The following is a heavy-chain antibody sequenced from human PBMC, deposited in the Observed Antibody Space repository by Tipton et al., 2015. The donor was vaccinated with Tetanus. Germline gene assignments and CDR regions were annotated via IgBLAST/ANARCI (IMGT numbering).Heavy chain of an antibody. J-gene: IGHJ6*02. CDR1: GYTFTNYY. Sequence: VQLVQSGAEMKKPGASVKVSCTASGYTFTNYYIYWVRQAPGQGLEWMGWIDPNSGGTVYAQKFQGRVTMTRDTSISTAYMELRSLRSDDTAVYYCARDRGDYIYYGMDVWGPGTTVTVS. V-gene: IGHV1-2*02. D-gene: IGHD3-22*01. CDR2: IDPNSGGT. CDR3: ARDRGDYIYYGMDV.